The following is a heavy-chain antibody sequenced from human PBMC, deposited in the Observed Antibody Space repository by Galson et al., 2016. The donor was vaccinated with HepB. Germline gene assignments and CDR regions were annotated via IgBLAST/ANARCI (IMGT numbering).Heavy chain of an antibody. CDR1: GSTFKNFA. J-gene: IGHJ4*02. D-gene: IGHD2-2*01. CDR2: IAGIGGAT. CDR3: AKTPTVVPAATDYIDC. Sequence: SLRLSCAASGSTFKNFAMSWVRQAPGKGLEWVSAIAGIGGATYFADSVKGRFIISRDNSKNMLYLQMNSLKAEDTVVYYCAKTPTVVPAATDYIDCWGQGTLVTVSS. V-gene: IGHV3-23*01.